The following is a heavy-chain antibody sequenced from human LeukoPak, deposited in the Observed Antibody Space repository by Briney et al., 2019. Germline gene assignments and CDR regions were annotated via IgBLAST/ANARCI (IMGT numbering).Heavy chain of an antibody. J-gene: IGHJ5*02. CDR2: INQGGSVK. CDR1: GFTFRSYW. Sequence: GGSLRLSCAASGFTFRSYWMSWVRQAPGKGLGWVANINQGGSVKYYVDSVKGRFTISRDDAKNSLYVQMNSLRDEDTAVYYCAREYRVSPNWFDPWGQGTLVTVSS. V-gene: IGHV3-7*01. D-gene: IGHD2/OR15-2a*01. CDR3: AREYRVSPNWFDP.